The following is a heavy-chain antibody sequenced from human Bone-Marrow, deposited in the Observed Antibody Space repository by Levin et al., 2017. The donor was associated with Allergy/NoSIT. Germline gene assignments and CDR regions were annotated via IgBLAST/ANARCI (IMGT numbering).Heavy chain of an antibody. D-gene: IGHD3-9*01. CDR1: GGSVHSAGYS. CDR2: IYHPSRHSYTATT. V-gene: IGHV4-30-2*06. CDR3: VRGGYNSLTGYFLPDVFDL. J-gene: IGHJ3*01. Sequence: SETLSLTCDVSGGSVHSAGYSWGWVRQFPGRGLEFVGYIYHPSRHSYTATTFYDPSLESRVTVSVDRSKNQFSLSLDSVTAADTAVYYCVRGGYNSLTGYFLPDVFDLWGPGTLVTVS.